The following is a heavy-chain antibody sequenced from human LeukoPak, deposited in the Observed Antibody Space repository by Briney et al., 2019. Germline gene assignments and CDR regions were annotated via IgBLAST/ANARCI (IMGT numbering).Heavy chain of an antibody. D-gene: IGHD2-2*01. J-gene: IGHJ6*03. V-gene: IGHV3-48*01. CDR1: GFTFSGYS. CDR3: ARVGFVVVPAATYYYMDV. Sequence: PGGSLRLSCAASGFTFSGYSMNWVRQAPGKGLEWVSYISSSSSTIYYADSVKGRFTISRDNAKNSLYLQMNSLRAEDTAVYYCARVGFVVVPAATYYYMDVWGKGTTVTVSS. CDR2: ISSSSSTI.